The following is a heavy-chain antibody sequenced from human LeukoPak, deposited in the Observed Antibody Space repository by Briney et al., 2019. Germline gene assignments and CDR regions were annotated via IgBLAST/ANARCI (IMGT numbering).Heavy chain of an antibody. J-gene: IGHJ4*02. CDR2: IYYTGST. CDR1: GGSISSLY. D-gene: IGHD6-6*01. CDR3: ARHRAYSSSSPFDY. Sequence: SETLSPTCSVSGGSISSLYWSWIRQPPGKGLEWIGYIYYTGSTNYNPSLKSRVTIFVDMSKNQLSLRLSSVTAADTDLYYCARHRAYSSSSPFDYWGQGTLVTVSS. V-gene: IGHV4-59*08.